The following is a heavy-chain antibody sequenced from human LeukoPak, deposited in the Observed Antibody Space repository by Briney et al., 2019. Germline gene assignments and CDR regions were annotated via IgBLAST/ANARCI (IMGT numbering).Heavy chain of an antibody. CDR1: GFTFSSYA. D-gene: IGHD3-22*01. Sequence: PGGSLRLSCAASGFTFSSYAMSWVRQAPGKGLDWVSVIYSGGGTFHSDSVKGRFTVSGDYSKNTLYPQMNNLRADDTAVYYCARDSSGPAFWGQGTLVTVSS. CDR2: IYSGGGT. CDR3: ARDSSGPAF. J-gene: IGHJ4*02. V-gene: IGHV3-23*03.